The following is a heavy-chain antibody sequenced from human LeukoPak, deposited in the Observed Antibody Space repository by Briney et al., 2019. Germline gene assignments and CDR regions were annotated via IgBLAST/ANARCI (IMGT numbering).Heavy chain of an antibody. D-gene: IGHD3-10*01. CDR1: GGTFSSYA. V-gene: IGHV1-69*13. Sequence: SVKVSCKASGGTFSSYAISWVRQAPGQRLEWMGGIIPIFGTANYAQKFQGRVTITADESTSTAYMELSSLRSEDTAVYYCARGVVRGVMSWFDPWGQGTLVTVSS. CDR3: ARGVVRGVMSWFDP. CDR2: IIPIFGTA. J-gene: IGHJ5*02.